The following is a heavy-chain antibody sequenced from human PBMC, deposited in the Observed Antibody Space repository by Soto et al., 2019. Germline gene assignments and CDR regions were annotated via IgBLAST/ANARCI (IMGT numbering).Heavy chain of an antibody. CDR2: IYSGGST. Sequence: GGSLRLSCAASGFTVSSNYMSWVRHPPGKGLEWVSVIYSGGSTYYADSVKGRFTISRDNSKNTLYLQMNCLSAEDTAVYYCATGYSSRWYTFDYWGQGTLVTVSS. V-gene: IGHV3-53*01. CDR3: ATGYSSRWYTFDY. D-gene: IGHD6-13*01. J-gene: IGHJ4*02. CDR1: GFTVSSNY.